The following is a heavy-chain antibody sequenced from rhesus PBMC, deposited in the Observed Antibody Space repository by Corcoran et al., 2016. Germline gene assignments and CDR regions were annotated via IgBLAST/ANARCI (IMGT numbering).Heavy chain of an antibody. CDR1: GGSISSSY. V-gene: IGHV4-169*02. D-gene: IGHD3-9*01. J-gene: IGHJ4*01. Sequence: QLQLQESGPGLVKPSETLSVTCAVSGGSISSSYWSWIRQPPGKGLEWIGYIYGSGGGTNYNPSLKNRVTISIDTSKNQCSLKLSSVTAADTAVYYCARDHYEDGYGYYYTRDYWGQGVLVTVSS. CDR3: ARDHYEDGYGYYYTRDY. CDR2: IYGSGGGT.